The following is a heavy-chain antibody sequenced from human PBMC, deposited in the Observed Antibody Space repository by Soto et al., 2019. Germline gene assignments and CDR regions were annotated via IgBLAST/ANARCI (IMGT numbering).Heavy chain of an antibody. V-gene: IGHV1-69*01. D-gene: IGHD2-2*01. CDR2: IIPTPGTA. J-gene: IGHJ6*02. Sequence: QVQLVQSGAEVKKPGSSVKVSCKASGGTFGSYAISWVRQAPGQGLEWMGGIIPTPGTANYAQKFQVRVTIAADESTSTAYMALSSLRSEDTAVYYCARSQGSSTSLEIYYYYYYGMDVWGQGTTVTVSS. CDR1: GGTFGSYA. CDR3: ARSQGSSTSLEIYYYYYYGMDV.